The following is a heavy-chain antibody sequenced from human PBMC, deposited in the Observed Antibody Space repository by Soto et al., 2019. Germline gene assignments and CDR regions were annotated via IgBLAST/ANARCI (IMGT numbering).Heavy chain of an antibody. Sequence: GGSLSLSCAASGFTFSSYDMHWVRQATGKGLEWVSAIGTAGDTYYPGSVKGRFTISRENAKNSLYLQMNSLRAGDTAVYYCAREAIYSYDLWGRSYYYYGMDVWGQGTTVTVSS. V-gene: IGHV3-13*01. CDR3: AREAIYSYDLWGRSYYYYGMDV. CDR2: IGTAGDT. J-gene: IGHJ6*02. CDR1: GFTFSSYD. D-gene: IGHD5-18*01.